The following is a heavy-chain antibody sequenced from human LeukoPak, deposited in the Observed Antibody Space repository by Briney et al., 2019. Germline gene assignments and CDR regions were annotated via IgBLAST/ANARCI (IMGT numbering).Heavy chain of an antibody. CDR2: INHSGST. V-gene: IGHV4-34*01. CDR1: GGSFSGYY. CDR3: ARPRYSYGPDAFDI. D-gene: IGHD5-18*01. Sequence: SETLSLTCAVYGGSFSGYYWSWIRQPPGKGLEWIGEINHSGSTNYNPSLKSRVTISVDTSKNQCSLKLSSVTAADTAVYYCARPRYSYGPDAFDIWGQGTMVTVSS. J-gene: IGHJ3*02.